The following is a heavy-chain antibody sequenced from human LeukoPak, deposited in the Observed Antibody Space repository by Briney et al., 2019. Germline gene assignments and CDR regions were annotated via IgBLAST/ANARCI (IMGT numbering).Heavy chain of an antibody. J-gene: IGHJ4*02. Sequence: SETLSLTCTVSGGSISSSSYYWSWIRQPPGKGLEWIGYIYYSGSTNYNPSLKSRVTISVDTSKNQFSLKLSSVTAADTAVYYCAREGYSYGGGFDYWGQGTLVTVSS. CDR3: AREGYSYGGGFDY. D-gene: IGHD5-18*01. V-gene: IGHV4-61*01. CDR1: GGSISSSSYY. CDR2: IYYSGST.